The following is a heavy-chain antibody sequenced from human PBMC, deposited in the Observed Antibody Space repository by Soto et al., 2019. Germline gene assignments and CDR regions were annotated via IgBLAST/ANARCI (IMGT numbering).Heavy chain of an antibody. V-gene: IGHV4-4*02. Sequence: SETLSLTCAVSGGSISSSNWWSWVRQPPGKGLEWIGEIYHSGSTNYNPSLKSRVTISVDKSKNQFSLKLSSVTAADTAVYYCARRVRIAYCSSTSCYGFDPWGQGTLVTVSS. D-gene: IGHD2-2*01. CDR3: ARRVRIAYCSSTSCYGFDP. CDR1: GGSISSSNW. CDR2: IYHSGST. J-gene: IGHJ5*02.